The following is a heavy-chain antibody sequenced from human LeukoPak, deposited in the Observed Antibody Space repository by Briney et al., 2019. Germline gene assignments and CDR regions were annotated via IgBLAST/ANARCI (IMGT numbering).Heavy chain of an antibody. V-gene: IGHV3-7*04. D-gene: IGHD6-19*01. Sequence: QPGGSLRLSCAASGFTFSSYWMSWVRQAPGKGLEWVANIKQDGSEKYYVDSVKGRFTISRDNAKNSLYLQMNSLRAEDTAVYYCARGSSGWYTDSFDPWGQGTLVTVS. J-gene: IGHJ5*02. CDR1: GFTFSSYW. CDR2: IKQDGSEK. CDR3: ARGSSGWYTDSFDP.